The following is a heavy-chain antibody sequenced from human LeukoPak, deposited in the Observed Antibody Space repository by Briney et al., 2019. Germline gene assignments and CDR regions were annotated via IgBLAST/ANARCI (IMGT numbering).Heavy chain of an antibody. CDR2: IYYSGST. CDR3: ARRDRGCYSVFDY. V-gene: IGHV4-39*01. CDR1: GGSISSSSYY. Sequence: SETLSLTCTVSGGSISSSSYYWGWIRQPPGKGLEWIGSIYYSGSTYYNPSLKSRVTISVDTSKNQFSLKLSSVTAADTAVYYCARRDRGCYSVFDYWGQGTLVTVPS. J-gene: IGHJ4*02. D-gene: IGHD2-21*01.